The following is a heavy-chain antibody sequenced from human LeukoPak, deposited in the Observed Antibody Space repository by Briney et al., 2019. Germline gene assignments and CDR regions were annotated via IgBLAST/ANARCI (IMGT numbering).Heavy chain of an antibody. Sequence: ASVTVSCMASGYTFTGYYMHWVRQAPGQGLEWMGWINPNSGGTNYAQKFQGRVTMTRDTSISTAYMELSRLRSDDTAVYYFAIQPRTDTAMDFDYWGQGTLVTVSS. CDR2: INPNSGGT. V-gene: IGHV1-2*02. CDR1: GYTFTGYY. J-gene: IGHJ4*02. CDR3: AIQPRTDTAMDFDY. D-gene: IGHD5-18*01.